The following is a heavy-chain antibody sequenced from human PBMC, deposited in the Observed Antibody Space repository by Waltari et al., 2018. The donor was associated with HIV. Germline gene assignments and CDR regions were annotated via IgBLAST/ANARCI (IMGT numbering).Heavy chain of an antibody. Sequence: QVQLQESGPGLVKPSETLSLTCAVPGSSISSGYYWGWLRQPPGKGLEWIGSFWRTGSTYYNPSLKSRVTISGDTSKNQFSLNLTSVTAADTAVYFCARLPYSTSRFDYWGQGTLVTVSS. J-gene: IGHJ4*02. V-gene: IGHV4-38-2*01. D-gene: IGHD6-6*01. CDR1: GSSISSGYY. CDR2: FWRTGST. CDR3: ARLPYSTSRFDY.